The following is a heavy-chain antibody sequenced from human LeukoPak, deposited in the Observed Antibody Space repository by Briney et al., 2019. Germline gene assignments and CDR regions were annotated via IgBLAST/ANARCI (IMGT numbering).Heavy chain of an antibody. D-gene: IGHD3-10*01. Sequence: GGSLRLSCAASGFTFSSYSMNWVRQAPGKGLEWVSSISSSSSYIYYADSVKGRFTISGDNAKNSLYLQMNSLRAEDTAVYYCASFPPYMVRTDAFDIWGQGTMVTVSS. J-gene: IGHJ3*02. CDR1: GFTFSSYS. CDR3: ASFPPYMVRTDAFDI. CDR2: ISSSSSYI. V-gene: IGHV3-21*01.